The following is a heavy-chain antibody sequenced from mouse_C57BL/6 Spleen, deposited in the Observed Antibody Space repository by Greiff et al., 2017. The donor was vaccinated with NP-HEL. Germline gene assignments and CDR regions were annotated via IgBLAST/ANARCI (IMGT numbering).Heavy chain of an antibody. CDR2: IYPGDGDT. V-gene: IGHV1-80*01. Sequence: QVQLKQSGAELVKPGASVKISCKASGYAFSSYWMNWVQQRPGKGLERIGQIYPGDGDTNSNGKFKGKATLTADKSSSTAYMQLSSLTSEDSAVYFCARGGLYDVGYWGQGTTLTVSS. D-gene: IGHD2-12*01. CDR3: ARGGLYDVGY. CDR1: GYAFSSYW. J-gene: IGHJ2*01.